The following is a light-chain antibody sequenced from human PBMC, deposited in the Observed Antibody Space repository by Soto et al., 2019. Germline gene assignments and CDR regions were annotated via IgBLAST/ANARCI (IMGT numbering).Light chain of an antibody. CDR1: QTLDRY. Sequence: DIQMTQSPSSLSASVGDRVPITCRASQTLDRYLHWYQQKPGRAPELLIDAASRLQSGVSSRFSGSGSVPDFNLTIINLQPEDFAAYYGQQSFSAPYTFGQGTRLEIK. J-gene: IGKJ2*01. CDR3: QQSFSAPYT. CDR2: AAS. V-gene: IGKV1-39*01.